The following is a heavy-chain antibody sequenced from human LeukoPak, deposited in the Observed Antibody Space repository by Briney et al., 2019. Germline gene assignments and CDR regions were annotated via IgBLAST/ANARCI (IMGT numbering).Heavy chain of an antibody. Sequence: ASVKVSCKASGYTFTSYDINWVRQATGQGLEWMGWMNPNSGNTGYAQKFQGRVTITRNTSISTAYMELSSLRSEDTAVYYCARDGQNYGSGSYYGHYYYYMDVWGKGTTVTVSS. V-gene: IGHV1-8*03. CDR2: MNPNSGNT. CDR1: GYTFTSYD. J-gene: IGHJ6*03. CDR3: ARDGQNYGSGSYYGHYYYYMDV. D-gene: IGHD3-10*01.